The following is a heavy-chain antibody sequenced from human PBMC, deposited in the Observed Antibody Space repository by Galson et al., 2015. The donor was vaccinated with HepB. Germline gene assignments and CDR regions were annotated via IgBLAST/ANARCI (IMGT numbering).Heavy chain of an antibody. V-gene: IGHV3-23*01. J-gene: IGHJ4*02. CDR2: IGGNGGDT. CDR1: GFTFNTYA. Sequence: SLRLSCAASGFTFNTYAMHWVRQAPGKGLEWLSGIGGNGGDTYYAHTLKGRFTISRDNSKSTPYLHLNILRADDTAVYYCAKDPRYSDILASSSYFDYWGKGTLVTVSS. CDR3: AKDPRYSDILASSSYFDY. D-gene: IGHD3-9*01.